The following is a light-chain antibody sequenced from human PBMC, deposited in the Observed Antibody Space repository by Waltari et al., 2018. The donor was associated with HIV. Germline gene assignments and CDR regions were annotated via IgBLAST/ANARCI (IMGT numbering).Light chain of an antibody. CDR3: SSYAGSNNLL. V-gene: IGLV2-8*01. J-gene: IGLJ2*01. CDR1: SSDIGAYNY. CDR2: DVN. Sequence: QSALTQPPSASGSPGQSVTISCTGTSSDIGAYNYVAWYQQHPGIAPKLLLYDVNQRPSGVPGRFSGSKSGNRASLTVSGLQPDDEADYYCSSYAGSNNLLFGGGTKLTVL.